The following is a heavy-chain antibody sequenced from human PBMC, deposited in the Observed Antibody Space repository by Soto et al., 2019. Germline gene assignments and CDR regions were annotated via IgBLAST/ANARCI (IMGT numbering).Heavy chain of an antibody. V-gene: IGHV4-34*01. D-gene: IGHD3-3*01. Sequence: QVQLQQWGAGLLKPSETLSLTCAVYGGSFSGYYWSWIRQPPGKGLEWIGEINHSGSTNYNPSLKSRVTISVDTSKNQFSLKLSSVTAADTAVYYCARAPLEGDFWSGRTGKNNWFDPWGQGTLVTVSS. CDR2: INHSGST. CDR1: GGSFSGYY. J-gene: IGHJ5*02. CDR3: ARAPLEGDFWSGRTGKNNWFDP.